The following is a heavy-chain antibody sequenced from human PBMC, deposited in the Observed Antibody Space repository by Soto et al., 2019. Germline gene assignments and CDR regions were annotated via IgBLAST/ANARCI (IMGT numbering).Heavy chain of an antibody. D-gene: IGHD2-8*01. J-gene: IGHJ4*02. V-gene: IGHV4-39*01. CDR2: IYYSGST. CDR3: ASTPYCTNGVCYTDDY. CDR1: GGSISSSSYY. Sequence: QLQLQESGPGLVKPSETLSLTCTVSGGSISSSSYYWGWIRQPPGKGLEWIGSIYYSGSTYYHPSLKSRVTISVDTSKNQFSLKLSSVTAADTAVYYCASTPYCTNGVCYTDDYWGQGTLVTVSS.